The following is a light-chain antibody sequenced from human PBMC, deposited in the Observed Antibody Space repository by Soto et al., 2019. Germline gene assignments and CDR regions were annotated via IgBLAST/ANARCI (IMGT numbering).Light chain of an antibody. CDR2: GAS. CDR1: QSVSNNY. Sequence: EIVLTQSPGTLSLSPGERATLSCRASQSVSNNYLAWYQQKPGQAPRLLIYGASNRATGIPDRFSGSGSGTDFTLTITSLEPEDVAVYYCQQRYNWPLTFGAGTRVEI. J-gene: IGKJ4*01. CDR3: QQRYNWPLT. V-gene: IGKV3D-20*02.